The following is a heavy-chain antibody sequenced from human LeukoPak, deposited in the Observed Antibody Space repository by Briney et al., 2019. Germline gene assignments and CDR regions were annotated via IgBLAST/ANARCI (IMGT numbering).Heavy chain of an antibody. V-gene: IGHV3-30*03. J-gene: IGHJ6*02. CDR2: ISYDGTHK. CDR1: GFTFSNCG. D-gene: IGHD4-11*01. Sequence: GGPVTLFCAASGFTFSNCGTHWVRHAPGKGLECVAVISYDGTHKNCAVSVKRRFTISRDNPKNKQYLQLNSLRAEDTAVYSCARGDPHYSDYVSQNYFHYFVMDVWGQGTTVTVSS. CDR3: ARGDPHYSDYVSQNYFHYFVMDV.